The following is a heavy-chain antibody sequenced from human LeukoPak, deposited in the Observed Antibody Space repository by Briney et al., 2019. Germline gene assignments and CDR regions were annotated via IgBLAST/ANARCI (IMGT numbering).Heavy chain of an antibody. Sequence: GGSLRLSCAASGFTFSSYWMHWVRQAPGKGLVWVSRINSDGSSTSYADSVKGRFTISRNNAANSLYLQMNNLRDEDTAVYYCARRDPFDYWGQGTMVTVSS. J-gene: IGHJ4*02. CDR2: INSDGSST. CDR3: ARRDPFDY. CDR1: GFTFSSYW. V-gene: IGHV3-74*01.